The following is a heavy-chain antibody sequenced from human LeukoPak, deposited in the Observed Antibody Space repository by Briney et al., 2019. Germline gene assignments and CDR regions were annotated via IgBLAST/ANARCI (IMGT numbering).Heavy chain of an antibody. CDR1: GYTFISYG. CDR2: ISAYNGNT. V-gene: IGHV1-18*04. Sequence: ASVKVSCKASGYTFISYGISWVRQAPGQGLEWLGWISAYNGNTNYAQKLQGRVTMTTDTSTSTAYMELRSLRSDDTAVYNCARAEGYYYDGSGPAGAFDIWGQGTMVTVSS. CDR3: ARAEGYYYDGSGPAGAFDI. D-gene: IGHD3-22*01. J-gene: IGHJ3*02.